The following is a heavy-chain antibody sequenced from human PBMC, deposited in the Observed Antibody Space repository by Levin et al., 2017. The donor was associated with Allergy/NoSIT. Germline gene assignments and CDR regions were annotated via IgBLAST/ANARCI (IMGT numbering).Heavy chain of an antibody. V-gene: IGHV3-21*01. CDR2: ISSSSIYI. CDR1: GFTFSSYN. CDR3: ARGTTTNGLSY. D-gene: IGHD4-11*01. J-gene: IGHJ4*02. Sequence: ASVKVSCAASGFTFSSYNMNWVRQAPGKGLEWVSSISSSSIYIYYADSVKGRFTISRDNAKNSLYLQMNSLRAEDTAVYYCARGTTTNGLSYWGQGTLVTVSS.